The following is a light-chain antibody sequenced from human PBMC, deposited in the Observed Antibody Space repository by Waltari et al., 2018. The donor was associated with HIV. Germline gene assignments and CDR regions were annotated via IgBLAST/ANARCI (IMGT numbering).Light chain of an antibody. V-gene: IGKV2-30*01. CDR2: KVS. J-gene: IGKJ2*01. Sequence: DVVLTQSPLSLPVTLGQPASISCRSTQSLVYSDGNIYLNWFHQRPGQPPRRLINKVSNRDSGVPDRFSGSGSGTDFTLTITRVETEDVGVYYCMQGTHWPFTFGQGTKLEIK. CDR1: QSLVYSDGNIY. CDR3: MQGTHWPFT.